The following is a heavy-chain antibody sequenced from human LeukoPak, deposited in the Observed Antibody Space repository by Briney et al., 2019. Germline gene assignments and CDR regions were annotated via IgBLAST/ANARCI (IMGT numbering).Heavy chain of an antibody. CDR2: IFYSGIT. V-gene: IGHV4-39*07. J-gene: IGHJ4*02. Sequence: SETLSLTCTVSGGSISSSSYYWGWIRQPPGKGLEWIGSIFYSGITYYNPSLKSRVTISVDTSKNQFSLKLSSVTAADTAVYYCARESSIEARCLDYWGQGTLVTVSS. CDR3: ARESSIEARCLDY. CDR1: GGSISSSSYY. D-gene: IGHD6-6*01.